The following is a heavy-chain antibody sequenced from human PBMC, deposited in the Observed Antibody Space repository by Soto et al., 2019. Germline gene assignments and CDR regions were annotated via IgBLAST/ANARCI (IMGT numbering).Heavy chain of an antibody. CDR2: ISYDGITK. V-gene: IGHV3-30*18. CDR3: AKGLDIVLVPGAIGPYYYYGVDV. CDR1: GFTFSSYG. J-gene: IGHJ6*02. D-gene: IGHD2-2*03. Sequence: QVQLVESGGGVVQPGRSLRLSCAASGFTFSSYGMNWVRQAPGKGLEWVALISYDGITKYYADSVKGPFTISRDNSKNTQYLQINSLRPEDTAVYYCAKGLDIVLVPGAIGPYYYYGVDVWGQGTTVTVSS.